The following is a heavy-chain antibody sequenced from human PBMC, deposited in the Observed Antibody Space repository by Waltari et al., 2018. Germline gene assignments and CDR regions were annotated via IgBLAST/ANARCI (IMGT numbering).Heavy chain of an antibody. V-gene: IGHV4-4*09. D-gene: IGHD2-21*01. J-gene: IGHJ5*02. Sequence: QVQLQESGPGLVTPSETLSLTCTVSGGSISRYYWSWIRQPPGKGLEWIGYIYTSGSTNYNPSLKSRVTISVDTSKNQFSLKLSSVTAADTAVYYCAKGDWAHWFDPWGQGTLVTVSS. CDR2: IYTSGST. CDR1: GGSISRYY. CDR3: AKGDWAHWFDP.